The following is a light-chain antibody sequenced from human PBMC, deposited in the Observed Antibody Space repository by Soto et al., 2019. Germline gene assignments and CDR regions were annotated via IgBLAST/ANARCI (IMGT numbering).Light chain of an antibody. CDR2: DAS. V-gene: IGKV1-33*01. J-gene: IGKJ3*01. CDR1: QSISSY. CDR3: QQYDNLPFT. Sequence: DIQMTQSPSSLSASVGDEVTITCRASQSISSYLNWYQQKPGKAPKLLIYDASNLETGVPSRFSGSGSGTDFTFTISSLQPEDIATYYCQQYDNLPFTFGPGTKVDIK.